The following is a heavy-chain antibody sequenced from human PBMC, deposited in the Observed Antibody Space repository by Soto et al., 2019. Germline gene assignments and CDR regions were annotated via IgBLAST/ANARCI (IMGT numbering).Heavy chain of an antibody. Sequence: QVQLVESGGGVVQPGTSLRLSCAVSGFTFSSFGMYWVRQAPGKGLEWVAVISYDGNNEYYADSVRGRFTISRDISKSTLFLQMTSLTAEDTALYYCAKMRYTSLYYYGLDVWGQGTTVTVSS. CDR3: AKMRYTSLYYYGLDV. CDR1: GFTFSSFG. CDR2: ISYDGNNE. V-gene: IGHV3-30*18. J-gene: IGHJ6*02. D-gene: IGHD1-20*01.